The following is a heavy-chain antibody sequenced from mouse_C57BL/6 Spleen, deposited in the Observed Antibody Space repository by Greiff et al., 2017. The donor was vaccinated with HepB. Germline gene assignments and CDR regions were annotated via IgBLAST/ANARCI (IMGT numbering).Heavy chain of an antibody. CDR3: ARDDGYYRYYAMDY. D-gene: IGHD2-3*01. V-gene: IGHV3-6*01. CDR1: GYSITSGYY. Sequence: ESGPGLVKPSQSLSLTCSVTGYSITSGYYWNWIRQFPGNKLEWMGYISYDGSNNYNPYLKNRISITRDTSKNQFFLKLNSVTTEDTATYYCARDDGYYRYYAMDYWGQGTSVTVSS. J-gene: IGHJ4*01. CDR2: ISYDGSN.